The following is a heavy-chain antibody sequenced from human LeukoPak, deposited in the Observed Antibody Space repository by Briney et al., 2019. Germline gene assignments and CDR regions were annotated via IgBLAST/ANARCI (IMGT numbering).Heavy chain of an antibody. CDR3: ARGAGPFDY. CDR2: MYASGST. D-gene: IGHD3-16*01. CDR1: GGSISSDY. Sequence: SETLSLTCAVSGGSISSDYWSWIRQPAGKGLEWIGRMYASGSTSSNPSLKSRVTMSVDTSKNQFSLRLTSMTAADTAVYYCARGAGPFDYWGQGTLVTVSS. J-gene: IGHJ4*02. V-gene: IGHV4-4*07.